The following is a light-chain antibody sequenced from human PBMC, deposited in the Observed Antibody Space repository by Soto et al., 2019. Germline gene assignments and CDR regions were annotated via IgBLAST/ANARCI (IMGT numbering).Light chain of an antibody. CDR3: QQYNTLPRT. CDR2: GAS. CDR1: QSVSGN. Sequence: EVVLTQSPGTLSLSPGERATLSCRASQSVSGNLVWYQHRPGQAPRLLIYGASTRATDIPARFSGSGSGTEFTLTISSLQSEDYAVYYCQQYNTLPRTFGGGTKVDIK. V-gene: IGKV3-15*01. J-gene: IGKJ4*01.